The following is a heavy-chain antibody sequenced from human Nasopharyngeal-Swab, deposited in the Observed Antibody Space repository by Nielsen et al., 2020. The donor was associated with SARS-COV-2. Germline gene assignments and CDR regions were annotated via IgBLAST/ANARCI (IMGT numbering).Heavy chain of an antibody. Sequence: GGSLKISCKGSGYSFTRYWIGGGRQLPGKGLEWMGIIYPGDSDTRYSPSFQGQVTISADKSISTAYLQWSSLKASDTAMYYCARPQNYGYYGMDVWGQGTTVTVSS. CDR3: ARPQNYGYYGMDV. J-gene: IGHJ6*02. V-gene: IGHV5-51*01. CDR1: GYSFTRYW. CDR2: IYPGDSDT.